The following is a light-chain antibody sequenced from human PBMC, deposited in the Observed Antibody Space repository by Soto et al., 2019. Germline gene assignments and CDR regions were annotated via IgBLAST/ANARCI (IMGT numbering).Light chain of an antibody. V-gene: IGLV2-23*01. CDR1: SSDVGNYNL. CDR3: CSDAGSSTYV. Sequence: QSALTQPASASGSAGQSITISCTGTSSDVGNYNLVSWYLHHPGQAPKLLIYDDTKRPSGVSNRFSGSRSGNTASLTVSGLQDEDETDYYCCSDAGSSTYVFGSGTKLTVL. CDR2: DDT. J-gene: IGLJ1*01.